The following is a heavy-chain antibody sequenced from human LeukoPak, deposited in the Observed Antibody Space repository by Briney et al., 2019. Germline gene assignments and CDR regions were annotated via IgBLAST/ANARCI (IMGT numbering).Heavy chain of an antibody. CDR3: ARQTTVTENWFDP. Sequence: ASVKVSCKASGYTFTSYYMHWVRQAPGHGLEWMGIINPSGGSTSYAQKFQGRVTMTRDMSTSTVYMELSSLRSEDTAVYYCARQTTVTENWFDPWGQGNLVTVSS. V-gene: IGHV1-46*01. CDR2: INPSGGST. J-gene: IGHJ5*02. CDR1: GYTFTSYY. D-gene: IGHD4-17*01.